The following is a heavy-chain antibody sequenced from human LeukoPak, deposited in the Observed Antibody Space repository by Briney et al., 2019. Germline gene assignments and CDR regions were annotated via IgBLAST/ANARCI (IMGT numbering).Heavy chain of an antibody. CDR2: ISGSGGST. D-gene: IGHD3-10*01. CDR1: GFTFSSYA. Sequence: PGGSLRLSCAASGFTFSSYAMSWVRQAPGKGLEWVSAISGSGGSTYYADSVKGRFTISRDNSKNTLYLQMNSLRAENTAVYYCARGDVEDFGVSFDYWGQGTLVTVSS. J-gene: IGHJ4*02. V-gene: IGHV3-23*01. CDR3: ARGDVEDFGVSFDY.